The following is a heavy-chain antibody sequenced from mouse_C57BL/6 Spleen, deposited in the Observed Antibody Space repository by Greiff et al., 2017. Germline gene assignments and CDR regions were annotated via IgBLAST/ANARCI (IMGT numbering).Heavy chain of an antibody. V-gene: IGHV1-82*01. D-gene: IGHD2-4*01. J-gene: IGHJ3*01. CDR2: IYPGDGDT. CDR3: ARYDYDEAFAY. CDR1: GYAFSSSW. Sequence: VQLQESGPELVKPGASVKISCKASGYAFSSSWMNWVKQRPGKGLEWIGRIYPGDGDTNYNGKFKGKATLTADKSSSTAYMQLRSLTSEDSAVYFCARYDYDEAFAYWGQGTLVTVSA.